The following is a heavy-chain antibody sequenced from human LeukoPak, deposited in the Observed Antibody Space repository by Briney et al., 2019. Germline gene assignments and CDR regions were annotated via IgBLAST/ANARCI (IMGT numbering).Heavy chain of an antibody. Sequence: SETLSLTCAVYGGSFSGYYWSWIRQPPGKGLEWIGEINHSGSTNYNPSLKSRVTISVDTSKNQFSLKLSSVTAEDTAVYYCARGFPRYDSSGYYPIDYWGQGTLVTVSS. D-gene: IGHD3-22*01. CDR1: GGSFSGYY. J-gene: IGHJ4*02. CDR2: INHSGST. CDR3: ARGFPRYDSSGYYPIDY. V-gene: IGHV4-34*01.